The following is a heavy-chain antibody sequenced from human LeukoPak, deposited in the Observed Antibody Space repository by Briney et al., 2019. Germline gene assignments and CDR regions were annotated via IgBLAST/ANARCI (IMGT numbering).Heavy chain of an antibody. CDR2: IYHSGST. Sequence: PSETLSLTCAVSGYSISSGYYWGWIRQPPGKGLEWIGSIYHSGSTYYNPSLKSRVTISVDTSKNQFSLKLSSVTAADTAVYYCARDSTPNGDYAFDIWGQGTMVTVSS. V-gene: IGHV4-38-2*02. CDR3: ARDSTPNGDYAFDI. CDR1: GYSISSGYY. D-gene: IGHD4-17*01. J-gene: IGHJ3*02.